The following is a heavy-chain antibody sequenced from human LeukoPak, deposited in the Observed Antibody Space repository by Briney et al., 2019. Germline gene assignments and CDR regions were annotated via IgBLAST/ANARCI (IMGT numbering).Heavy chain of an antibody. CDR2: IYYSGST. J-gene: IGHJ5*02. CDR1: GGSISSYY. Sequence: PSETLSLTCTVSGGSISSYYWSWIRQPPGKGLEWIGYIYYSGSTYYNPSLKSRVTISVDTSKNQFSLKLSSVTAADTAVYYCARDQQITMVRGVFRWFDPWGQGTLVTVSS. V-gene: IGHV4-59*12. D-gene: IGHD3-10*01. CDR3: ARDQQITMVRGVFRWFDP.